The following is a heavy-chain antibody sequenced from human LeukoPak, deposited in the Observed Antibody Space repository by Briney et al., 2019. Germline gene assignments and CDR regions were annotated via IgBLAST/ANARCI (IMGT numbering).Heavy chain of an antibody. Sequence: GRSLRLSCAASGFTFDDYAMHWVRQAPGKGLEWVSGISWNSGSIGYADSVKGRFTISRDNAKNSLYLQMNSLRAEDTAVYYCARMGHGSGRKNYYYYYYMDVWGKGTTVTVSS. CDR2: ISWNSGSI. D-gene: IGHD3-10*01. V-gene: IGHV3-9*01. J-gene: IGHJ6*03. CDR1: GFTFDDYA. CDR3: ARMGHGSGRKNYYYYYYMDV.